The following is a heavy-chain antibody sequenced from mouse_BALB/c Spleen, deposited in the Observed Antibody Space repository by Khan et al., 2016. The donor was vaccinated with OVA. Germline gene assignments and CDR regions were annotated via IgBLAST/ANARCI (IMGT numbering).Heavy chain of an antibody. J-gene: IGHJ4*01. V-gene: IGHV1-77*01. D-gene: IGHD1-1*01. CDR2: IYPGSGST. CDR3: ARSSSYYFGSSDAMDY. Sequence: VQLQESGPELVKPGASVKMSCKASGYTFTDYVITWVKLRTGQGLEWIGEIYPGSGSTYYNEKFKGKATLTADKSSNTAYMQLSSLTSEDSAVYFCARSSSYYFGSSDAMDYWGQGTSVTVSS. CDR1: GYTFTDYV.